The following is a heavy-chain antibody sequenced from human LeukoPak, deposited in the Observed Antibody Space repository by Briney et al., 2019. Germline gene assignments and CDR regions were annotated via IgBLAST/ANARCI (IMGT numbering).Heavy chain of an antibody. CDR2: ISYDGSNK. CDR1: GFTFSSYG. J-gene: IGHJ3*02. D-gene: IGHD5-24*01. CDR3: VKGSGRDGYNFYDAFDI. Sequence: PGRSLRLSCAVSGFTFSSYGMHWVRQAPGKGLEWVAVISYDGSNKYYADSVKGRFTISRDNSKNTLYLQMSSLRAEDTAVYYCVKGSGRDGYNFYDAFDIWGQGTMVTVSS. V-gene: IGHV3-30*18.